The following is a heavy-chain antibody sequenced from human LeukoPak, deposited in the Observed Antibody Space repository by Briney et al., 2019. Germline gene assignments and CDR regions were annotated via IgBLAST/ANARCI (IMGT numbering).Heavy chain of an antibody. CDR1: GGSFSGYY. J-gene: IGHJ6*03. V-gene: IGHV4-34*01. CDR3: ARGRNDQWLSYYYYYMDV. D-gene: IGHD5-12*01. CDR2: INHSGST. Sequence: SETLSLTCAVYGGSFSGYYWSWIRQPPGKGLEWIGEINHSGSTNYNPSLKSRVTISVDTSKNQFSLKLSSVTAADTAVYYCARGRNDQWLSYYYYYMDVWGKGTTVTISS.